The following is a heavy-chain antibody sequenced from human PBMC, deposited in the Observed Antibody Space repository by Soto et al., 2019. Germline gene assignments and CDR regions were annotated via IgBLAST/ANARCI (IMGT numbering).Heavy chain of an antibody. Sequence: PGGSLRLSCAASGFTLNSYAMHWVRQVPGKGLEWVAFISYNGKNKYYGDSVRGRFTISRDDSKNTLYLQMNSLRSEDTAVYYCATDGVEYVVSGLYYFDYWGQGTLVTVSS. D-gene: IGHD2-8*02. V-gene: IGHV3-30*04. CDR1: GFTLNSYA. J-gene: IGHJ4*02. CDR3: ATDGVEYVVSGLYYFDY. CDR2: ISYNGKNK.